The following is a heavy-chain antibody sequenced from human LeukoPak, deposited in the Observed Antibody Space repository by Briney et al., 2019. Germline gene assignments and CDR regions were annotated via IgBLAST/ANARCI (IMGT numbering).Heavy chain of an antibody. Sequence: GGSLKLSGAASGFTFSSYWMTWVGQGPGKGLDGVGNIKQDGSEEYWVDSGKGRFTISRDNAKNTLYLQMNGLRAKDTAISYCAREIGSGYLASWGQGTLVTVSS. CDR3: AREIGSGYLAS. CDR2: IKQDGSEE. D-gene: IGHD6-19*01. V-gene: IGHV3-7*05. CDR1: GFTFSSYW. J-gene: IGHJ4*02.